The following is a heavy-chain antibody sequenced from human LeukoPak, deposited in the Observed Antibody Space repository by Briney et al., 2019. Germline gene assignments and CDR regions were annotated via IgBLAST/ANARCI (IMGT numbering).Heavy chain of an antibody. CDR3: AKASYYYGSGSYHLDY. J-gene: IGHJ4*02. Sequence: GGSLRLSCAASGFTFSFYWMHWVRQVPGQGLVWVSRINPGGSSTAYADSVKGRFTISRDNAKNTLYLQMDSLRADDTGVYYCAKASYYYGSGSYHLDYWGQGTLVTVSS. D-gene: IGHD3-10*01. V-gene: IGHV3-74*01. CDR1: GFTFSFYW. CDR2: INPGGSST.